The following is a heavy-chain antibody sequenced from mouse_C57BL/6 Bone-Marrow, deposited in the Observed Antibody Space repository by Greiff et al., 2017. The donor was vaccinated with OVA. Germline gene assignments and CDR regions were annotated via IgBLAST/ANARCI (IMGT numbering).Heavy chain of an antibody. D-gene: IGHD2-4*01. J-gene: IGHJ3*01. Sequence: VQLKESGPVLVKPGASVKMSCKASGYTFTDYYMNWVKQSHGKSLEWIGVINPYNGGTSYNQKFKGKATLTVDKSSSTAYMELNSLTSEDSAVYYCARATMITKWFAYWGQGALVTVSA. CDR1: GYTFTDYY. CDR2: INPYNGGT. V-gene: IGHV1-19*01. CDR3: ARATMITKWFAY.